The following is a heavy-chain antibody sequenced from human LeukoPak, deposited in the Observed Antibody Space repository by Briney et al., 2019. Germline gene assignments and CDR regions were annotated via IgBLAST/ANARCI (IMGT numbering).Heavy chain of an antibody. J-gene: IGHJ4*02. CDR2: MNPNSGNT. CDR3: ARARPLGSGWNDY. CDR1: GYTFTSYD. D-gene: IGHD6-19*01. V-gene: IGHV1-8*03. Sequence: ASVKVSCKASGYTFTSYDINWVRQATGQGLEWMGWMNPNSGNTGFAQKFQGRVIITRNTSISTAYMELSSLRSEDTAVYYCARARPLGSGWNDYWGQGTLVTVSS.